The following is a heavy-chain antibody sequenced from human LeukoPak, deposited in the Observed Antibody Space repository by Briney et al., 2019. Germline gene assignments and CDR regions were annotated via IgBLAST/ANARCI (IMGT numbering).Heavy chain of an antibody. J-gene: IGHJ5*02. CDR2: IIPILGIP. CDR3: ARERHSSSSFFWFDP. V-gene: IGHV1-69*04. Sequence: ASVKVSFKASGGTFSGYAISWVRQAPGQGLEWVGRIIPILGIPNYAQKFQDRVTITADKSTSTAYMELSSLRSEDTAVYYCARERHSSSSFFWFDPWGQGTLVTVSS. CDR1: GGTFSGYA. D-gene: IGHD6-6*01.